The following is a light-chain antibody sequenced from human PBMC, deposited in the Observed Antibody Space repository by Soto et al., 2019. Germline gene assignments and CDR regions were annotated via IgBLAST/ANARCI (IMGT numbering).Light chain of an antibody. CDR2: GAS. J-gene: IGKJ1*01. CDR1: QSLTSRY. CDR3: QHYNSYPWT. Sequence: EIVLTQSPGTLSLSPGERATLSCRASQSLTSRYLAWYQQKPGQAPSLLIYGASTRATGVPDRFSGTGSGTEFTLTISSLQPGDFATYYCQHYNSYPWTFGQGTKVDI. V-gene: IGKV3-20*01.